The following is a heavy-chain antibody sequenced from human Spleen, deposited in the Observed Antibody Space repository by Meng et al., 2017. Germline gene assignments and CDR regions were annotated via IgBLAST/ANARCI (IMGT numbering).Heavy chain of an antibody. J-gene: IGHJ4*02. CDR3: AREGSYGYFD. V-gene: IGHV3-23*01. CDR2: ISGSADST. CDR1: GFTFSSYA. Sequence: GGSLRLSCAASGFTFSSYAMSWVRQAPGKGLEWVSAISGSADSTYYADSVKGRFSISRDNSKNTLYLQMNSLRAEDTAVYYCAREGSYGYFDWGQGTLVTVSS. D-gene: IGHD5-18*01.